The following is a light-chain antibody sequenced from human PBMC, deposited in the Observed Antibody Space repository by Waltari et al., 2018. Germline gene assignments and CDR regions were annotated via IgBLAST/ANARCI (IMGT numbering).Light chain of an antibody. CDR1: QSVSSNY. V-gene: IGKV3-20*01. CDR3: QQYGRSHWT. CDR2: DAS. Sequence: FVLTQSPGTLSLSPGERVTLSCRASQSVSSNYLAWYQQKPGQAPRLLIYDASNRATGIADRFSGSGSGTDFTLTISRLEPEDVAVYYCQQYGRSHWTFGQGTKVEIK. J-gene: IGKJ1*01.